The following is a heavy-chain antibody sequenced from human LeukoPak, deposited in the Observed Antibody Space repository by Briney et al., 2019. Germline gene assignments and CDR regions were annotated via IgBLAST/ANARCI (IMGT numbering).Heavy chain of an antibody. V-gene: IGHV7-4-1*02. D-gene: IGHD2-2*01. Sequence: ASVKVSCKASGYTFTSYAMNWVRQAPGQGLEWMGWINTNTGNPTYAQGFTGRFVFSLDTSVSTAYLQISSLKAEDTAVYYCARAVPPVVVPAADLDPWGQGTLVTVSS. CDR2: INTNTGNP. CDR1: GYTFTSYA. J-gene: IGHJ5*02. CDR3: ARAVPPVVVPAADLDP.